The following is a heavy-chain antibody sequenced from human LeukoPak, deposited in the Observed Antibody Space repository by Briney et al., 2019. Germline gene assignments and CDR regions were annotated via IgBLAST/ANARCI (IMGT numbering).Heavy chain of an antibody. CDR3: ARGQGIAAAGTRGDY. CDR2: INPNSGGT. CDR1: GYTFTGYY. J-gene: IGHJ4*02. V-gene: IGHV1-2*04. Sequence: GASVKVSCKASGYTFTGYYMHWVRQAPGQGLEWMGWINPNSGGTNYAQKFQGWVTMTRDTSISTAYMELSRLRSDDTAVYYCARGQGIAAAGTRGDYWGQGTLVTVSS. D-gene: IGHD6-13*01.